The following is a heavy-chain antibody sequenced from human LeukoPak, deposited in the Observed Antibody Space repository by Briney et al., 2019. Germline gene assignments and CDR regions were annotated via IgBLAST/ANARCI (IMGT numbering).Heavy chain of an antibody. Sequence: PGGSLRLSCAASGFTFSSYAMSWVRQAPGKGPEWVSAISGSGGSTYYADSVKGRFTISRDNSKNTLYLQMNSLRAEDTAVYYCAKDGIGYDSLVPGYWGQGTLVTVSS. CDR1: GFTFSSYA. CDR3: AKDGIGYDSLVPGY. CDR2: ISGSGGST. V-gene: IGHV3-23*01. J-gene: IGHJ4*02. D-gene: IGHD3-22*01.